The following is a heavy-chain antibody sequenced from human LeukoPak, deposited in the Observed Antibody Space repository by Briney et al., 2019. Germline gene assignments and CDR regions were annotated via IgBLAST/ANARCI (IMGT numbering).Heavy chain of an antibody. CDR2: IKQDGSEK. J-gene: IGHJ3*02. D-gene: IGHD5-12*01. Sequence: PGRSLRLSCAASGFTFSSYAMHWVRQAPGKGLEWVAAIKQDGSEKYYVDSVKGRFTISRDNAKNSLYLQMNSLRAEDTAMYFCAREGSWIDAFDIWGQGTMIIVSS. V-gene: IGHV3-7*01. CDR3: AREGSWIDAFDI. CDR1: GFTFSSYA.